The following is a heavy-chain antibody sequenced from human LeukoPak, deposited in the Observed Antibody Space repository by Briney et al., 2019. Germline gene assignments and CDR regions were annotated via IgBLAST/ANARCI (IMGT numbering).Heavy chain of an antibody. V-gene: IGHV3-72*01. D-gene: IGHD2-15*01. Sequence: AGGSLRLSCAASGFTISDHYMDWVRQAPGKGLEWVGRTSNRADSYTTYYAASVKGRFTISRDDSKNLLYLQMKSLKAEDTAVYYCTRHYFSDWGQGTLVTVSS. J-gene: IGHJ4*02. CDR3: TRHYFSD. CDR1: GFTISDHY. CDR2: TSNRADSYTT.